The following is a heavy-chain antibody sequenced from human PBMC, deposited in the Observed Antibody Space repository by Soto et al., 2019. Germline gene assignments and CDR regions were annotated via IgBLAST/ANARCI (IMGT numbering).Heavy chain of an antibody. V-gene: IGHV1-18*04. CDR2: ISPYNVKT. J-gene: IGHJ4*01. CDR1: VYTFTSYG. D-gene: IGHD3-10*01. Sequence: ASVKVSCKTSVYTFTSYGLSWVRQARGQGLEGMGWISPYNVKTEASPKFQGRVTMTADIFMSTAYMELSSLTSEDSAIYYCARDPGLGSSYPPLDYWGQGSLVTVSS. CDR3: ARDPGLGSSYPPLDY.